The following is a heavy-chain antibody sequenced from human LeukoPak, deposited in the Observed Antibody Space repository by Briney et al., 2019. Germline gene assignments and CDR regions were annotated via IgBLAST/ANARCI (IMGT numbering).Heavy chain of an antibody. CDR1: GGSISSSSYY. D-gene: IGHD2-15*01. J-gene: IGHJ4*02. CDR3: ARDGPAGFPKY. CDR2: IYYSGST. V-gene: IGHV4-39*07. Sequence: TSETLSLTCTVSGGSISSSSYYWGWIRQPPGKGVEWIGRIYYSGSTYYNPSLKSRATISVDTSKNQFSLKLSSVTAADTAVYYCARDGPAGFPKYWGQGTLVTVSS.